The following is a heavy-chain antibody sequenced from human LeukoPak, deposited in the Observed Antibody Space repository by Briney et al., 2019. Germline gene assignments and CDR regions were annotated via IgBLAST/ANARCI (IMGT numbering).Heavy chain of an antibody. CDR3: ARQLSGYENYYYYSYMDV. J-gene: IGHJ6*03. V-gene: IGHV1-18*01. Sequence: ASVKVSCKASGYTFINYGITWVRQAPGQGLEWMGWISAYNGNTNYAQKLQGRVTMTTDTSTSTAYMELRSLRSDDTAVYYCARQLSGYENYYYYSYMDVWGKGTTVTVSS. D-gene: IGHD5-12*01. CDR2: ISAYNGNT. CDR1: GYTFINYG.